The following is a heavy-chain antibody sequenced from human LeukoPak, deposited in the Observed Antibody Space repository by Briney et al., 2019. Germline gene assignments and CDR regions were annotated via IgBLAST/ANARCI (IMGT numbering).Heavy chain of an antibody. V-gene: IGHV1-18*01. D-gene: IGHD6-13*01. J-gene: IGHJ5*02. CDR3: ARLQSGIAAAGTNWFDP. Sequence: ASVKVSCKASGYTFTSYGISWVRQAPGQGLEWMGWVSAYNGNTNYAQKLQGRVTMTTDTSTSTAYMELRSLRSDDTAVYYCARLQSGIAAAGTNWFDPWGQGTLVTVSS. CDR2: VSAYNGNT. CDR1: GYTFTSYG.